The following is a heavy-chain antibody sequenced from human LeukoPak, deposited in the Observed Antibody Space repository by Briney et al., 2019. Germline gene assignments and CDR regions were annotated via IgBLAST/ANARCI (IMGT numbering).Heavy chain of an antibody. J-gene: IGHJ6*02. CDR1: GFTLSNYD. V-gene: IGHV3-13*01. Sequence: GGSLRLSCAASGFTLSNYDMHWVRQVTGKGLEWVSGIDNAGDTYYSDSVRGRFTISRENAKNSLYLQVNSLRAEDTAVYYCTGDGTVIRGLPRRARTFYGMDVWGQGTTVTVSS. CDR2: IDNAGDT. D-gene: IGHD3-10*01. CDR3: TGDGTVIRGLPRRARTFYGMDV.